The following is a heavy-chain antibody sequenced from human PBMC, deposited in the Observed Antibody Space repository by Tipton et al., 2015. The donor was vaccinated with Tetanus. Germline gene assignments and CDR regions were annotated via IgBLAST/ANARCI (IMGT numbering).Heavy chain of an antibody. Sequence: TLSLTCAVYGGSFSGYYWSWIRQPPGKGLEWIGEINHSGSTNYNPSLKSRVTISVDTSKNQFSLRLSSVTAADTAVYYCARAEAIFGVVIRFGWFDPWGQGTLVTASS. V-gene: IGHV4-34*01. D-gene: IGHD3-3*01. CDR1: GGSFSGYY. CDR3: ARAEAIFGVVIRFGWFDP. CDR2: INHSGST. J-gene: IGHJ5*02.